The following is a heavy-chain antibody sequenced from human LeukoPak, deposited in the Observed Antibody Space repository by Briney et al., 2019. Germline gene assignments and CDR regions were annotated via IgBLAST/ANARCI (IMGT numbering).Heavy chain of an antibody. J-gene: IGHJ6*02. CDR1: GYTFTSYD. CDR2: MNPNSGAT. V-gene: IGHV1-8*01. D-gene: IGHD5-18*01. CDR3: ARFPNTAMVMGLEYYYYGMDV. Sequence: ASVKVSCKASGYTFTSYDFNWLRQATGQGPEWMGWMNPNSGATGYAQKFQGRVTMTRDTSTSTVYMELSSLRSEDTAVYYCARFPNTAMVMGLEYYYYGMDVWGQGTTVTVSS.